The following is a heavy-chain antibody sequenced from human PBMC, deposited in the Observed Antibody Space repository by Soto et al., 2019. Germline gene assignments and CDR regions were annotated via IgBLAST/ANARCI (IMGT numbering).Heavy chain of an antibody. CDR3: ARAKAVVIAALDI. V-gene: IGHV3-23*01. D-gene: IGHD2-21*01. Sequence: PGGSLRLSCAASGFTFSSYAMSWVRQAPGKGLEWVSAISGSGGSTYYADSVKGRFTISRDNSRNTLYLQLDSLTGADTAVYYCARAKAVVIAALDIWGQGTMVT. CDR2: ISGSGGST. J-gene: IGHJ3*02. CDR1: GFTFSSYA.